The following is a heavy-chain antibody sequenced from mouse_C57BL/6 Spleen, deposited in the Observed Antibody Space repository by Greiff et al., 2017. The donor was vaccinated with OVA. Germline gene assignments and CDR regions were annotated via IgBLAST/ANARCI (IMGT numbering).Heavy chain of an antibody. V-gene: IGHV1-82*01. CDR2: IYPGDGDT. CDR3: ARWGNYGADY. D-gene: IGHD2-1*01. CDR1: GYAFSSSW. J-gene: IGHJ2*01. Sequence: QVQLKESGPELVKPGASVKISCKASGYAFSSSWMNWVKQRPGKGLEWIGRIYPGDGDTNYNGKFKGKATLTADKSSSTAYMQLSSLTSEDAAVYFCARWGNYGADYWGQGTTLTVSS.